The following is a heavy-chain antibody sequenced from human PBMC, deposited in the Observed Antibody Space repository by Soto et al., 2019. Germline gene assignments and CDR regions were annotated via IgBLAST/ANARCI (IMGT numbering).Heavy chain of an antibody. Sequence: PGGSLRLSCAASGFTFSSYAMSWVRQAPGKGLEWVSAISGSGGSTYYGDSVKGRFTISRDNSKNTLYLQMNSLRAEDMAVYYCAKIIGDILTDRDFQATYYYYYMDGWGKETTFTISS. CDR1: GFTFSSYA. D-gene: IGHD3-9*01. CDR2: ISGSGGST. J-gene: IGHJ6*03. CDR3: AKIIGDILTDRDFQATYYYYYMDG. V-gene: IGHV3-23*01.